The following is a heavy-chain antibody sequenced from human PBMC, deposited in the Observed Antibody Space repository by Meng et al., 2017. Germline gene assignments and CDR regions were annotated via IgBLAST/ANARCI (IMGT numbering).Heavy chain of an antibody. CDR1: GGVVSGYY. J-gene: IGHJ4*02. CDR2: INHSGST. CDR3: ARGVRLPDY. D-gene: IGHD2-15*01. Sequence: QVQPQQWRTGLLHTLASTSLACAVYGGVVSGYYWRWTRQTPGKWLEWIEEINHSGSTNYNQTIKSRVTISVDTHKNQSTLKLGSVTAANTAVYYCARGVRLPDYWGQGTLVTVSS. V-gene: IGHV4-34*01.